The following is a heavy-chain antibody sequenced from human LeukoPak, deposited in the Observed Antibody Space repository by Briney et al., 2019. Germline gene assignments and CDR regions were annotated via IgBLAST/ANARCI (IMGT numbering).Heavy chain of an antibody. CDR2: IYYSGST. Sequence: SETLSLTCTVSGGSISSSSYYWGWIRQPPGKGLEWIGSIYYSGSTYYNPSLKSRVTISVDTSKNQFSLKLSSVTAADTAVYYCARRRSGSPLNAFDIWGQGTMVTVSS. CDR1: GGSISSSSYY. D-gene: IGHD3-10*01. V-gene: IGHV4-39*01. CDR3: ARRRSGSPLNAFDI. J-gene: IGHJ3*02.